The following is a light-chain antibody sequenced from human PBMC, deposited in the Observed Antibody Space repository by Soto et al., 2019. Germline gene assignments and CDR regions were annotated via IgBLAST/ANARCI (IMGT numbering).Light chain of an antibody. J-gene: IGLJ1*01. CDR1: SSNIGSNT. Sequence: QSVLTQPPSASGTPGQRVTISCSGSSSNIGSNTVNWYQQLPETAPKLLIYSDTQRPSGVPDRFSGSKSGTSASLAISGLQSEDEADYYCAAWDDSLNGPVFGTGTKVTVL. CDR2: SDT. CDR3: AAWDDSLNGPV. V-gene: IGLV1-44*01.